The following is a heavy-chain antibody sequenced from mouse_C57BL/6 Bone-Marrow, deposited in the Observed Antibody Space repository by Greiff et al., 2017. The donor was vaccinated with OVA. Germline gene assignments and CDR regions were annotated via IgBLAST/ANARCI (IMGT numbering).Heavy chain of an antibody. Sequence: DVKLVESEGGLVQPGSSMKLSCTASGFTFSDYYMAWVRQVPEKGLEWVANINYDGSSTYYLDSLKGRFIISRDNAKNILYLQMSSLKSEDTATYYCARDPWFAYWGQGTLVTVSA. CDR2: INYDGSST. J-gene: IGHJ3*01. V-gene: IGHV5-16*01. CDR3: ARDPWFAY. CDR1: GFTFSDYY.